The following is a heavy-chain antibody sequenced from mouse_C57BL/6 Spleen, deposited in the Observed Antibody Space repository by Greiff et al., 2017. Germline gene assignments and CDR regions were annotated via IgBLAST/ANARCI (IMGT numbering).Heavy chain of an antibody. CDR2: IHPNSGST. CDR3: ARSSNYEDY. J-gene: IGHJ2*01. V-gene: IGHV1-64*01. Sequence: QVQLQQPGAELVKPGASVKLSCKASGYTFTSYWMHWVKQRPGQGLEWIGMIHPNSGSTNYNEKFKSKDTLTVDKSSSTAYMQLSSLTSEDSAVYYCARSSNYEDYWGQGTTLTVSS. D-gene: IGHD2-5*01. CDR1: GYTFTSYW.